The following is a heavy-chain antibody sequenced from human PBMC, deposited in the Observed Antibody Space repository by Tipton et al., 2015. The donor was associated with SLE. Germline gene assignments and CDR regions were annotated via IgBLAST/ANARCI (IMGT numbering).Heavy chain of an antibody. CDR3: TRVRYFDWLSGRYFDL. D-gene: IGHD3-9*01. CDR1: GFTFGDYA. V-gene: IGHV3-49*04. J-gene: IGHJ2*01. Sequence: SLRFSCTASGFTFGDYAMSWVRQAPGKGLEWVGFIRSKAYGGTTEYAASVKGRFTIPRDDSKSIAYLQMNSLKTEDTAVYYCTRVRYFDWLSGRYFDLWGRGTLVTVSS. CDR2: IRSKAYGGTT.